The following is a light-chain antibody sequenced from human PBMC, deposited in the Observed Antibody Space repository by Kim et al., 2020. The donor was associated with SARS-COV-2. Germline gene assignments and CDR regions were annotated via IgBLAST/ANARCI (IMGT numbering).Light chain of an antibody. CDR1: SLRSYY. Sequence: SSELTQDPAVSVALGQTVRITCQGDSLRSYYASWYQQKSGQAPVLVIYGKNNRPSGIPDRFSGSSSGNTASLTITGAQAEDEADYYCNSRDSSGNPDVVFGGGTQLTVL. CDR2: GKN. CDR3: NSRDSSGNPDVV. V-gene: IGLV3-19*01. J-gene: IGLJ2*01.